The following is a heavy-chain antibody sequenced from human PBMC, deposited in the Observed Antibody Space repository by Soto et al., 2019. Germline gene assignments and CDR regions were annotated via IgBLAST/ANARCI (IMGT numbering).Heavy chain of an antibody. CDR2: IYYSGST. CDR3: ARVSGSYPNWFDP. V-gene: IGHV4-31*03. Sequence: QVQLQESGPGLVKPSQTLSLTCTVSGGSISSGGYYWSWIRQHPGKGLEWIGYIYYSGSTYYNPSLKSRVTISADMFKNQFYLKLTSVTAADTAVYYCARVSGSYPNWFDPWGQGTLVTVSS. D-gene: IGHD1-26*01. CDR1: GGSISSGGYY. J-gene: IGHJ5*02.